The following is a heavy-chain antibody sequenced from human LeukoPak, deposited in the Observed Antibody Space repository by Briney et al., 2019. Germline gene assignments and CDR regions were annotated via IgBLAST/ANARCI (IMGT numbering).Heavy chain of an antibody. D-gene: IGHD2-2*01. CDR3: AKDLVVVPAATPVGDC. V-gene: IGHV3-30*02. Sequence: GGSLRLSCSASGFDFRTHAMHWVRQAPGKGLEWVAFIRYDGSNKYYADSVKGRFTISRDNSKNTLYLQMNSLRAEDTAVYYCAKDLVVVPAATPVGDCWGQGTLVTVSS. J-gene: IGHJ4*02. CDR2: IRYDGSNK. CDR1: GFDFRTHA.